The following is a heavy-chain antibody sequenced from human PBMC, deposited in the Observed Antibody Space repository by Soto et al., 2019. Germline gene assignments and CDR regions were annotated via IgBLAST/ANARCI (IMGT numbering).Heavy chain of an antibody. J-gene: IGHJ1*01. CDR1: GGSISSEGYS. D-gene: IGHD3-22*01. CDR3: ARAGNYDSSGLYPPDYFPH. V-gene: IGHV4-30-2*01. CDR2: SYHSGNT. Sequence: QLQLQESGSGLVTPSQTLSLTCAVSGGSISSEGYSWSWIRQPPGKGLEWIGYSYHSGNTYYNPSLKSRATISMDNSKNKFSLKVHSVTAADTALYYCARAGNYDSSGLYPPDYFPHWGQGTLVTVSS.